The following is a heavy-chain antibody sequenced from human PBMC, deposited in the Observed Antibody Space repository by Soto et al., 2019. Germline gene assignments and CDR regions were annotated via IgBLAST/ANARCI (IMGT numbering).Heavy chain of an antibody. V-gene: IGHV4-39*01. Sequence: QLQLQESGPGLVKPSETLSLTCTVSGGYISSSSYYWGWIRQPPGKGLEWIGSIYYSGNTYYNPSVMRRVTISVDTSKNQFSLKLSSVTAADTAVYYCTRHKPVAGDPFDYWGQGTLVTVSS. CDR3: TRHKPVAGDPFDY. CDR2: IYYSGNT. J-gene: IGHJ4*02. CDR1: GGYISSSSYY. D-gene: IGHD6-19*01.